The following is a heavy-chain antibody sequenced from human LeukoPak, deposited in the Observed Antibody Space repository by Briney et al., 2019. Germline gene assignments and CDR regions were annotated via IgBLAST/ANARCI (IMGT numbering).Heavy chain of an antibody. D-gene: IGHD3-10*01. V-gene: IGHV3-48*03. Sequence: GGSLRLSCAASGFTFSSYEMNWVRQAPGKGLEWVSYISSSGRTKYYADSVKGRFTISRDNAKNTLYLQMNSLRAEDTAVYYCAKLAKYFYGAETFYFFEHWGQGTPVTASS. J-gene: IGHJ4*02. CDR3: AKLAKYFYGAETFYFFEH. CDR2: ISSSGRTK. CDR1: GFTFSSYE.